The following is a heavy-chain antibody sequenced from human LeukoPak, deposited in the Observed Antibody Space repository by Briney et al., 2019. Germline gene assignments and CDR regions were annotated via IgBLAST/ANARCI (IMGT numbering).Heavy chain of an antibody. Sequence: GGSLRLSCTASGSTFSTYWMTWVRQPPGKGLEWVANIKKDGSQIGYAHSVKGRFTISRDNATNSPLLHMNSPRPPCTAVYYCTRNSGWYRLDYWGQGTLVTVPS. CDR1: GSTFSTYW. V-gene: IGHV3-7*01. J-gene: IGHJ4*02. D-gene: IGHD6-19*01. CDR3: TRNSGWYRLDY. CDR2: IKKDGSQI.